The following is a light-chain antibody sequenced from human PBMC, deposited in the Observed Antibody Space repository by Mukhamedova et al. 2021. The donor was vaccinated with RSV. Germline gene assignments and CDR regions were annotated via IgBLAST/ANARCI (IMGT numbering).Light chain of an antibody. J-gene: IGLJ2*01. V-gene: IGLV3-25*03. CDR2: KDS. CDR3: QSADSSGTCSV. CDR1: ALPDQY. Sequence: ARITCSGDALPDQYAYWYQQKTGQAPVLLIYKDSERPSGIPERFSGSSSGTTVTLTISGVQAGDEADYYCQSADSSGTCSVFGGG.